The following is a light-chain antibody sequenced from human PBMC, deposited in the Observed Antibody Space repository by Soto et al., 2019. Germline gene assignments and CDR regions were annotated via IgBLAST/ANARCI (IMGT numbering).Light chain of an antibody. CDR3: SSYTSSSPCV. CDR1: SSDVGGYNY. J-gene: IGLJ1*01. V-gene: IGLV2-14*01. Sequence: QSALTQPASVSGSPGQSITISCTGTSSDVGGYNYVSWYQQHPGKAPKLMIYEVSNRPSGVSNRLSGSKSGNTASLTISGLQAEDEADYYCSSYTSSSPCVFGTGTKVTVL. CDR2: EVS.